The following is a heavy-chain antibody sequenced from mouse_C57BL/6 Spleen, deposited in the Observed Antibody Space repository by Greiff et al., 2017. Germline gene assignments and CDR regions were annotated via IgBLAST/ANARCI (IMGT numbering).Heavy chain of an antibody. Sequence: EVKLQESGPGLVKPSQSLSLTCSVTGYSITSGYYWNWIRQFPGNKLEWMGYISYDGSNKYNPSLKNRISITRDTSKNQFFLKLKSVTTEDTATYYCARVDDGYLAWFAYWGQGTLVTVSA. CDR3: ARVDDGYLAWFAY. CDR2: ISYDGSN. J-gene: IGHJ3*01. D-gene: IGHD2-3*01. CDR1: GYSITSGYY. V-gene: IGHV3-6*01.